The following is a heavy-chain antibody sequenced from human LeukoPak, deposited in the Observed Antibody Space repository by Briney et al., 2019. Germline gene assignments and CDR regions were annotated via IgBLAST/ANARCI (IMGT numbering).Heavy chain of an antibody. CDR1: GFTSSSYA. CDR2: ISGSGGST. V-gene: IGHV3-23*01. CDR3: ARGLSVVDY. D-gene: IGHD3-16*02. Sequence: GGSLRLSCAASGFTSSSYAMSWVRQAPGKGLEWVSAISGSGGSTYYADSVKGRFTISRDNAKNSLYLQMNSLRAEDTAVYYCARGLSVVDYWGQGTLVTVSS. J-gene: IGHJ4*02.